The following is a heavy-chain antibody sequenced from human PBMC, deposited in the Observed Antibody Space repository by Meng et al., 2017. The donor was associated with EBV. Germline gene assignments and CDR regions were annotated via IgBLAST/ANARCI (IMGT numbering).Heavy chain of an antibody. Sequence: VQLVQSGAEVKKPGASVTVTCKASGYTFTGYYMHWVRQAPGQGLEWMGRINPNSGGTNYAQKFQGRVTMTRDTSISTAYMELSRLRSDDTAVYYCARVGIAVAGTGDYWGQGTLVTVSS. CDR1: GYTFTGYY. J-gene: IGHJ4*02. CDR2: INPNSGGT. V-gene: IGHV1-2*06. CDR3: ARVGIAVAGTGDY. D-gene: IGHD6-19*01.